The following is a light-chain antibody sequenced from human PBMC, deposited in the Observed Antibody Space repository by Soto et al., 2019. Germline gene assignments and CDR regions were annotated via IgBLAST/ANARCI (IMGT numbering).Light chain of an antibody. Sequence: QSALTQPASVSGSPGQSITISCTGTSSDVGGYNYVSWYQQHPGKAPKLMIYEVSNRPSGVSNRFSGSKSGNTASLTISGLQAEDEDDYYCSSYTISSTRVFGGGTKLTVL. V-gene: IGLV2-14*01. CDR1: SSDVGGYNY. CDR2: EVS. J-gene: IGLJ3*02. CDR3: SSYTISSTRV.